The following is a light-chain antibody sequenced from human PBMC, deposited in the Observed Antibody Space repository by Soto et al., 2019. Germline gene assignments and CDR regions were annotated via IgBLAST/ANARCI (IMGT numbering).Light chain of an antibody. CDR1: TSNLGYNY. CDR3: GTWDTGLSAVV. J-gene: IGLJ2*01. Sequence: QTVVTQPPSVSAAPGQRVTISCSGRTSNLGYNYVSWHQQLPGRAPKGLIYDNDKRPSGIPDRFSGSKSGTSATLGITGLRAGDEADYYCGTWDTGLSAVVFGGGTQLTVL. V-gene: IGLV1-51*01. CDR2: DND.